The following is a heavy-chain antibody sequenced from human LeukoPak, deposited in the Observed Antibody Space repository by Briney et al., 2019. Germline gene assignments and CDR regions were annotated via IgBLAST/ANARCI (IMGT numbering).Heavy chain of an antibody. J-gene: IGHJ5*02. V-gene: IGHV1-18*01. CDR3: ARMEPLLLDNCLDP. CDR2: ISAYNGNT. CDR1: GYTFTSYG. Sequence: ASVKVSCKASGYTFTSYGISWVRQAPGQGLEGMGWISAYNGNTNYAQKLQGRVTMTTDTSTSTAYMELRSLRSHDTAVYYCARMEPLLLDNCLDPWGQGTLVTVS. D-gene: IGHD2-15*01.